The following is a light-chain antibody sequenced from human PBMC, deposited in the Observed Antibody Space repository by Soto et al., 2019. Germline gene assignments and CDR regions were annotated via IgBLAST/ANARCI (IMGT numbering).Light chain of an antibody. Sequence: DIQMTQSPSTLSASVGDRVTITCRASQSISSWLAWYQQKPGKAPKLLIYDASSLESGDPSRFSGSGSGKEFTLTISSLQPDDFATYYCQRYNSYSWTFGQGTKVDIK. CDR1: QSISSW. CDR2: DAS. J-gene: IGKJ1*01. V-gene: IGKV1-5*01. CDR3: QRYNSYSWT.